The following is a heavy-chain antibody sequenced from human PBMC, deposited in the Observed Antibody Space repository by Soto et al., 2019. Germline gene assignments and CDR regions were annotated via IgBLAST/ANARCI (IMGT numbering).Heavy chain of an antibody. CDR1: GFSFGSYT. V-gene: IGHV3-23*01. D-gene: IGHD3-22*01. CDR3: TTDQEVPGDYDSSGYCGPILDAFDI. CDR2: ISAGGDST. Sequence: GGSLRLSCGASGFSFGSYTMAWVRQAPRRGLEWVSSISAGGDSTYYADSVKGRFIISRDNSENTLFLQMISLRGDDAAVYYCTTDQEVPGDYDSSGYCGPILDAFDIWGQGTMVTVSS. J-gene: IGHJ3*02.